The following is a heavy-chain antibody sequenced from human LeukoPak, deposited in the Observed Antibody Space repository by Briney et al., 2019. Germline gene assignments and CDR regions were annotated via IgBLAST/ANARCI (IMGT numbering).Heavy chain of an antibody. CDR3: AREYSSMSGPSFDY. D-gene: IGHD6-6*01. V-gene: IGHV4-39*01. J-gene: IGHJ4*02. CDR1: GGSISSSSYY. CDR2: IYYSGST. Sequence: KSSETLSLTCTVSGGSISSSSYYWGWIRQPPGKGLEWIGSIYYSGSTYCKPSLKSRLTISVDTSKNQFSLKLSSVTAADMAVYYCAREYSSMSGPSFDYWGQGTLVTVSS.